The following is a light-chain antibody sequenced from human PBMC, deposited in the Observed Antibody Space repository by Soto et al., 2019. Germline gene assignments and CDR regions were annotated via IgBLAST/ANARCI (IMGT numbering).Light chain of an antibody. CDR1: QSVSSN. J-gene: IGKJ1*01. CDR2: GAS. V-gene: IGKV3-15*01. Sequence: EIVMTQSPATLSVSPGERATLSCRASQSVSSNLAWYQQKPGQAPRLLIYGASTRATGIPARFSGSGSETEFTLTISSLQPDDFATYYCQQYNSYWTFGQGTKVDI. CDR3: QQYNSYWT.